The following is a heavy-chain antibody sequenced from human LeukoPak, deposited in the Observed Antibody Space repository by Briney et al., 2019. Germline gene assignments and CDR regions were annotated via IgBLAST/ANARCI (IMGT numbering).Heavy chain of an antibody. Sequence: GESLKISCKGSGYSFTSYWIGWVRQMPGKGLEWMGIIYPGDSDTRYSPSFQGQVTISADKSISTAYLQWSSLKASDTAMYYCARHTSRGKQGMVVTAPLDYWGQGTLVTVSS. J-gene: IGHJ4*02. V-gene: IGHV5-51*01. CDR2: IYPGDSDT. CDR1: GYSFTSYW. CDR3: ARHTSRGKQGMVVTAPLDY. D-gene: IGHD2-21*02.